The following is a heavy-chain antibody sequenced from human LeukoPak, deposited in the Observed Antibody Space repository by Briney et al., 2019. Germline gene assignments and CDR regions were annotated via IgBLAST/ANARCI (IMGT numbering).Heavy chain of an antibody. D-gene: IGHD3-10*01. CDR2: ISAHNGNT. J-gene: IGHJ5*02. V-gene: IGHV1-18*01. CDR1: GYTFTSYG. Sequence: ASVKVSCKASGYTFTSYGISWVRQAPGQGLEWMGWISAHNGNTNYAQKLQGRVTMTTDTSTSTAYMELRSLRSDDTAVYYCARSYITMVRGVRVDKFDPWGQGILVTVSS. CDR3: ARSYITMVRGVRVDKFDP.